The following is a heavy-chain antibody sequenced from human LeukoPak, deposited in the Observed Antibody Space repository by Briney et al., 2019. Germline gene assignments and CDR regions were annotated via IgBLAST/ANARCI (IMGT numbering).Heavy chain of an antibody. D-gene: IGHD3-10*01. CDR1: GFSLSGYW. V-gene: IGHV3-7*01. Sequence: GGSLRLSCAASGFSLSGYWMTWVRQAPGKGLEWVARLHADGVEQNYVDSVTGRFTMSRDNAKNSLDLQMNSLRVEDTAVYYCARDDTSAHFFDYWGQGTLVTVSS. CDR2: LHADGVEQ. CDR3: ARDDTSAHFFDY. J-gene: IGHJ4*02.